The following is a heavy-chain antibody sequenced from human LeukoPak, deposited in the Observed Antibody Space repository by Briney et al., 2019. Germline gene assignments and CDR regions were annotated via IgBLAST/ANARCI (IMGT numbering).Heavy chain of an antibody. J-gene: IGHJ4*02. V-gene: IGHV4-59*01. CDR3: ASSSSGSGSPFDY. CDR1: GGSFSGYY. Sequence: SETLSLTCAVYGGSFSGYYWSWIRQPPGKGLEWIGYIYYSGSTNYNPSLKSRVTISVDTSKNQFSLKLSSVTAADTAVYYCASSSSGSGSPFDYWGQGTLVTVSS. D-gene: IGHD3-10*01. CDR2: IYYSGST.